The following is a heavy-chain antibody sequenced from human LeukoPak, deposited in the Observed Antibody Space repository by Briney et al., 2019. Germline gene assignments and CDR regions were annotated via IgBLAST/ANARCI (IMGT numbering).Heavy chain of an antibody. J-gene: IGHJ3*02. D-gene: IGHD3-16*01. V-gene: IGHV1-69*05. CDR1: GGSFSSYA. CDR2: TGPISSTV. CDR3: ARDRGDVFDI. Sequence: ASVKVSCKASGGSFSSYAISWIRQAPGQGLEWMGGTGPISSTVDHAQKLQGRVTITTDEPTSTTFMELSSLRSEDTAVYYCARDRGDVFDIWGQGTMVSVSS.